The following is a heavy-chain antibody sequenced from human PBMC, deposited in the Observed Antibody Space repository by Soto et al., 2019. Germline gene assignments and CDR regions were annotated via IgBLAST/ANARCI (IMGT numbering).Heavy chain of an antibody. Sequence: SETLSLTCTVSGGSVSSGSYYWSWIRQPPGKGLEWIGYIYYSGSTNYNPSLKSRVIISVDTSKDQFSLKLSSVTAEDTAVYYCARMRGPWEPFDYWGQGTLVTVSS. J-gene: IGHJ4*02. D-gene: IGHD1-26*01. V-gene: IGHV4-61*01. CDR1: GGSVSSGSYY. CDR3: ARMRGPWEPFDY. CDR2: IYYSGST.